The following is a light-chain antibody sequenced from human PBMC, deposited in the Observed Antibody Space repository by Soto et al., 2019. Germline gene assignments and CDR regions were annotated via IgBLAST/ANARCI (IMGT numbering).Light chain of an antibody. V-gene: IGKV3-20*01. Sequence: EIVLTQSPGTLSLSPGERATLSCRASQSLNRFYLAWYQQKPGQAPRLLIYGSSNRATGSPDRFSGSGSGTDSTLTISRLDPEDFAEYYCQHYDISTRTFGKGTKVEVK. CDR3: QHYDISTRT. J-gene: IGKJ1*01. CDR2: GSS. CDR1: QSLNRFY.